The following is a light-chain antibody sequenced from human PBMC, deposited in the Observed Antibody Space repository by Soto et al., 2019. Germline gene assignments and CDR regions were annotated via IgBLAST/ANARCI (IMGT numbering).Light chain of an antibody. CDR2: EVN. V-gene: IGLV2-14*01. CDR3: SSYRSGSTKI. J-gene: IGLJ1*01. CDR1: SSDVGGYKY. Sequence: QSVLTQPASVSGSPGQSITISCTGTSSDVGGYKYVSWYQQYPGKAPKLMIYEVNYRPSGVSSRFSGSKSGNTASLTISGLQAEDEADYYCSSYRSGSTKIFGSGTKVTVL.